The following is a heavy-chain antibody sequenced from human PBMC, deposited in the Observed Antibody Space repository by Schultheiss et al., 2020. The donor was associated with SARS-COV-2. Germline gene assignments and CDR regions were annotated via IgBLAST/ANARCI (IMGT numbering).Heavy chain of an antibody. D-gene: IGHD3-16*01. J-gene: IGHJ4*02. CDR3: ARDSSPYYIDY. Sequence: SETLSLTCTVSGGSVSSGSYYWSWIRQPPGKGLEWIGNLHHSGPIYYSPSLETRVTISLDTSKNQFSLKLRSVTAADTAVYYCARDSSPYYIDYWGQGTLVTVSS. CDR2: LHHSGPI. CDR1: GGSVSSGSYY. V-gene: IGHV4-61*01.